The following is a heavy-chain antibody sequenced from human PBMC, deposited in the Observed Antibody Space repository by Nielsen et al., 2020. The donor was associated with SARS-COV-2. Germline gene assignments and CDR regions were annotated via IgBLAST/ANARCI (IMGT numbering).Heavy chain of an antibody. D-gene: IGHD3-10*01. Sequence: GGSLRLSCKGSGYSFTSYWISWVRQMPGKGLAWMGRIDPSDSYTNYSPSFQGHVTISADKSISTAYLQWSSLKASDTAMYYCARVLWFGELSEVGWFDPWGQGTLVTVSS. J-gene: IGHJ5*02. CDR3: ARVLWFGELSEVGWFDP. V-gene: IGHV5-10-1*01. CDR2: IDPSDSYT. CDR1: GYSFTSYW.